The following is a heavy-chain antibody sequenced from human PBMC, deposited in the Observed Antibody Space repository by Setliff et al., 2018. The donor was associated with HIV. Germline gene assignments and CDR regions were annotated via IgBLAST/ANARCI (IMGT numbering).Heavy chain of an antibody. CDR3: ARLRPGWYFDL. CDR2: IFYSGST. J-gene: IGHJ2*01. CDR1: GGSISSSY. Sequence: SETLSLTCTVSGGSISSSYWSWIRQPPGKGLEWMGYIFYSGSTNYNPSLKSRVTISVDTSKNQFSLKLSSVTAADTAVYYCARLRPGWYFDLWGRGTLVTVS. V-gene: IGHV4-59*08.